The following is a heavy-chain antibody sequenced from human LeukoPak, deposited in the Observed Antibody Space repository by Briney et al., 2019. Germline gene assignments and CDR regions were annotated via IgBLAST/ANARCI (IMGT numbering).Heavy chain of an antibody. Sequence: PPETLSLTCTLSGGSISSYYWSWIRQPPGKGLEWIGYIYYSGSTNYNPSLKSRVTISVDTSKNQFSLKLSSVTAADTAVYYCARGSGWLYYWGQGSLVTVSS. J-gene: IGHJ4*02. CDR2: IYYSGST. V-gene: IGHV4-59*01. D-gene: IGHD6-19*01. CDR1: GGSISSYY. CDR3: ARGSGWLYY.